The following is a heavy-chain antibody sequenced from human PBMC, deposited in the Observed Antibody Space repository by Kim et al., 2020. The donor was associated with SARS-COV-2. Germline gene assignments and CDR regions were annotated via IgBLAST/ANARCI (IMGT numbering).Heavy chain of an antibody. CDR3: ARAFGGGNWATAY. Sequence: ASVKVSCKASGYTFTGYYMHWVRQVPGQGLEWMGWINPNSGGTNYAQKFQGRVTMTRGTSITTAYMELSRLSSDDTAVYYCARAFGGGNWATAYWGQGTLVTVSS. CDR1: GYTFTGYY. CDR2: INPNSGGT. D-gene: IGHD1-1*01. V-gene: IGHV1-2*02. J-gene: IGHJ4*02.